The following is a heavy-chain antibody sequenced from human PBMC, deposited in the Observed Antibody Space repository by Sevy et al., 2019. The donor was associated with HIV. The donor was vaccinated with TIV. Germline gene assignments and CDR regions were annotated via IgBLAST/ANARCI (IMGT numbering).Heavy chain of an antibody. J-gene: IGHJ3*02. CDR1: GFTFSNAW. CDR2: IKSKTDGGTT. D-gene: IGHD1-26*01. Sequence: GGSLRLSCAASGFTFSNAWMSWVRQAPGKGLEWVGRIKSKTDGGTTDYAAPVKGRLTISRDDSKNKMYLQMNSLKTEDTAVYYCTTVFSGSYPDAFDIWGQGTMVTVSS. CDR3: TTVFSGSYPDAFDI. V-gene: IGHV3-15*01.